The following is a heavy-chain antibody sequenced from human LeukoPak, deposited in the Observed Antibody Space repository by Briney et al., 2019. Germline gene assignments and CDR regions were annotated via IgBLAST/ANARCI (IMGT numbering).Heavy chain of an antibody. D-gene: IGHD1-26*01. V-gene: IGHV1-69*04. J-gene: IGHJ4*02. CDR3: ASSPGMVSYYFDY. Sequence: SVKVSCKASGGTFSSYAISWVRQAPGQGLEWMGRIIPILGIANYAQKFQGRVTITADKSTSTAYMELSSLRSEDTAVYYCASSPGMVSYYFDYWGQGTLVNVSS. CDR2: IIPILGIA. CDR1: GGTFSSYA.